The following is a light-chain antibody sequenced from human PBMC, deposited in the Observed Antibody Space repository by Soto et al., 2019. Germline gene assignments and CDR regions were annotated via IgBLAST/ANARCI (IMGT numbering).Light chain of an antibody. J-gene: IGKJ2*01. CDR2: AAS. V-gene: IGKV1-12*01. CDR1: QGISNW. Sequence: DIQMTQYPSSVSASGGDRVTITCRASQGISNWLAWYQQKAGQAPKLLIYAASGLHSGVPSRFSGSGSGTDFTLTISSLQPEDFATYFCQQSDSFPHTFGRGTKLEI. CDR3: QQSDSFPHT.